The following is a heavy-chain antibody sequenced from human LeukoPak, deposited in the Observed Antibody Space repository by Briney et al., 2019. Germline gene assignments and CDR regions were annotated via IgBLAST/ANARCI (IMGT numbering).Heavy chain of an antibody. CDR1: GYTFTGYY. V-gene: IGHV1-2*02. Sequence: ASVKVSCKASGYTFTGYYMHWVRQAPGQGLEWMGWINPNSGGTNYAQKFQGRVTMTRDTSISTAYMELSRLGSDDTAVYYCAREGNYNWNYVDWFDPWGQGTLVTVSS. CDR2: INPNSGGT. D-gene: IGHD1-7*01. CDR3: AREGNYNWNYVDWFDP. J-gene: IGHJ5*02.